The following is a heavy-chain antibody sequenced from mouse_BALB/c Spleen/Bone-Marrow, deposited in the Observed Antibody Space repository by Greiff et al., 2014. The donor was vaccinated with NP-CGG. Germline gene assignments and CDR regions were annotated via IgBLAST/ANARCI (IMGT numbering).Heavy chain of an antibody. CDR2: IYPGNVNT. V-gene: IGHV1S56*01. CDR1: GYTFTSYY. Sequence: VKLVESGPELVKPGASVRISCKASGYTFTSYYIHWVKQRPGQGLEWIGWIYPGNVNTKYNEKFKGKATLAADKSSSTAYMQLSSPTSEDSAVYFCARDTMDYWGQGTSVTVSS. CDR3: ARDTMDY. J-gene: IGHJ4*01.